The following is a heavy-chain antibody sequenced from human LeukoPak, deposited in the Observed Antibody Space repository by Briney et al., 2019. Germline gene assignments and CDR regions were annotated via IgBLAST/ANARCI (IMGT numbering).Heavy chain of an antibody. V-gene: IGHV3-53*01. CDR2: IYSGGST. CDR3: ARSKRSNYPYYFDY. J-gene: IGHJ4*02. Sequence: GGSLRLSCAASGFTVSSNYMSWVRQAPGKGLEWVSVIYSGGSTYYADSVKGRFTISRDNSKNTLYLQMNRLRAEDTAVYYCARSKRSNYPYYFDYWGQGTLVTVSS. CDR1: GFTVSSNY. D-gene: IGHD4-11*01.